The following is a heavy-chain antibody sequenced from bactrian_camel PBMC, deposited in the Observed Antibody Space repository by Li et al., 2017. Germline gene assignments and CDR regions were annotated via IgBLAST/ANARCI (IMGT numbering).Heavy chain of an antibody. D-gene: IGHD6*01. V-gene: IGHV3S53*01. CDR1: GFSLDDPVD. CDR3: AAGPSCLRTAFNS. J-gene: IGHJ6*01. CDR2: TSSDGNP. Sequence: VQLVESGGGSARAGETLTLSCTISGFSLDDPVDIGWYRRAEENDCELVARTSSDGNPYYDNFVKGRFTIFADTAKNTLYLQMDSLKPEDTGMYYCAAGPSCLRTAFNSWGQGTQVTVS.